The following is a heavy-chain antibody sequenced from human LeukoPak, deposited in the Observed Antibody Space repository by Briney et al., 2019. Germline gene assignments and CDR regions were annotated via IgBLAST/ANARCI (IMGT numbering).Heavy chain of an antibody. CDR2: IGVYNGNT. V-gene: IGHV1-18*01. D-gene: IGHD2-2*02. J-gene: IGHJ4*02. CDR3: ARESSVVVVPAAIVY. CDR1: GYTFTNYG. Sequence: ASVKVSCKASGYTFTNYGISWLRQAPGQGLEWMGWIGVYNGNTNYAQKFQGRVTMTTDTSTNTASMELRSLRSDDTAVYYCARESSVVVVPAAIVYWGQGTLVTVSS.